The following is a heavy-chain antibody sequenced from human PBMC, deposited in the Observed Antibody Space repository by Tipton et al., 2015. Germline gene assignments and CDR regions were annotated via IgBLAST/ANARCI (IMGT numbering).Heavy chain of an antibody. V-gene: IGHV4-39*01. CDR1: GDSIISGTYY. D-gene: IGHD2-8*01. CDR2: LYYSGST. J-gene: IGHJ5*02. CDR3: ARRGQYCTNGVCYRNWFDP. Sequence: LRLSCTVSGDSIISGTYYWGWIRQPPGKGLEWIGTLYYSGSTYYNPSLKSRVTISVDTSKNQFYVRLNSVTAADTAIYYCARRGQYCTNGVCYRNWFDPWGQGTLVTVSS.